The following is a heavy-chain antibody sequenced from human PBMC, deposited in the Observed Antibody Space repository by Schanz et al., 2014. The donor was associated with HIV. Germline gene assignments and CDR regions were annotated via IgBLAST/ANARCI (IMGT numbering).Heavy chain of an antibody. D-gene: IGHD3-22*01. J-gene: IGHJ6*02. CDR3: AKDRNYYESKYRGKGNYYYYYGMDV. Sequence: QVQLVESGGGLVQPGGSLRLSCAASGFTFSSYAMSWVRQAPGKGLEWVAVTSYDGTKKHYADSVKGRFTISRDNSKNSLSLLIKSLRAEDAAVYYCAKDRNYYESKYRGKGNYYYYYGMDVWGQGTTVTVSS. CDR2: TSYDGTKK. CDR1: GFTFSSYA. V-gene: IGHV3-30*18.